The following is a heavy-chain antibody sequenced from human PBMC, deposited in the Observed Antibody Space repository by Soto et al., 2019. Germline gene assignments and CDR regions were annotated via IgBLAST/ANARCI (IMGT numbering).Heavy chain of an antibody. CDR2: IYYSGST. CDR1: GGSISSGDLC. J-gene: IGHJ5*02. D-gene: IGHD3-10*01. Sequence: PSETLSLTCTVSGGSISSGDLCWSWIRQPPGKGLEWIGYIYYSGSTYYNPSLTSRVTISVDTSKNQFSLKLSSVTAANTPGNNGARPGGLRPTWLAPGGRGTRVTVTS. V-gene: IGHV4-30-4*01. CDR3: ARPGGLRPTWLAP.